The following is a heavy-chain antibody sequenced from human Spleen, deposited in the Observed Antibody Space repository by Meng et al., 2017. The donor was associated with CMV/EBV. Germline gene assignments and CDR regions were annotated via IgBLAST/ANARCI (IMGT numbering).Heavy chain of an antibody. D-gene: IGHD4-17*01. V-gene: IGHV4-4*07. CDR2: IYTSGST. J-gene: IGHJ6*02. CDR1: GGSFSGYY. CDR3: ARDYGDSGYYYYGMDV. Sequence: QVQLQESRPGLGKPSQTLSLTCAVSGGSFSGYYWSWIRQPPGKGLEWIGRIYTSGSTNYNPSLKSRVTMSVDTSKNQFSLKLSSVTAADTAVYYCARDYGDSGYYYYGMDVWGQGTTVTVSS.